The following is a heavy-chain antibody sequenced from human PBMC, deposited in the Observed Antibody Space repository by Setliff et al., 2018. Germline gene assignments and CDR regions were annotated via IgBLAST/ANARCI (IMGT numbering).Heavy chain of an antibody. D-gene: IGHD6-13*01. CDR2: IHYTGST. CDR1: GGSNSSGSYY. CDR3: ARQPYSTTYYYYYYYMDV. Sequence: SETLSLTCTVSGGSNSSGSYYWGWIRQPPRKGLEWIGSIHYTGSTYYSPSLKSRVTMSIDTSKNQFSLNLNSVTAADTAVYYCARQPYSTTYYYYYYYMDVWGKGTTVTVSS. J-gene: IGHJ6*03. V-gene: IGHV4-39*01.